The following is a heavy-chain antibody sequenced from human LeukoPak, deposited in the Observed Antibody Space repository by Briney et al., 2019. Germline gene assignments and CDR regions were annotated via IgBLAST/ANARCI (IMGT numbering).Heavy chain of an antibody. J-gene: IGHJ4*02. V-gene: IGHV3-23*01. CDR2: ISGSGGST. D-gene: IGHD2-21*02. Sequence: GGSLRLSCAASGFTFSSYAMSWVRQAPGKGLEWVSAISGSGGSTYYADSVKDRFTISRDNSKNTLYLQMNSLRAEDTAVYYCAKEVAIVVVTAPFFDYWGQGTLVTVSS. CDR3: AKEVAIVVVTAPFFDY. CDR1: GFTFSSYA.